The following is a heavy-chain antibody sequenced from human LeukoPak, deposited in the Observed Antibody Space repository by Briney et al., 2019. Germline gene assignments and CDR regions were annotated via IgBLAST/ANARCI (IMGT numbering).Heavy chain of an antibody. CDR2: IYYGGST. CDR3: ARGRATPSGRSLELRPTALYYFDY. Sequence: SETLSLTCTVSGGSISSYYWSWIRQPPGKGLEWIGYIYYGGSTNYNPSLKSRVTISVDTSKNQFSLKLSSVTAADTAVYYCARGRATPSGRSLELRPTALYYFDYWGQGTLVTVSS. J-gene: IGHJ4*02. CDR1: GGSISSYY. D-gene: IGHD1-7*01. V-gene: IGHV4-59*01.